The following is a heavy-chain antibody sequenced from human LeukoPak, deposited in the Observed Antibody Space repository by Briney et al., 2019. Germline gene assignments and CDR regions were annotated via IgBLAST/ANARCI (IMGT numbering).Heavy chain of an antibody. Sequence: SETLSLTCTVSGDSISSHYWSWSRQPPGQGLEDIGYIYTSGSTNYNPSLKSRVTISVDTSKNQFSLKLTSVTAADTAVYYCASARYANWLDPWGQGTLVTVSS. V-gene: IGHV4-59*11. CDR3: ASARYANWLDP. D-gene: IGHD5-12*01. CDR2: IYTSGST. CDR1: GDSISSHY. J-gene: IGHJ5*02.